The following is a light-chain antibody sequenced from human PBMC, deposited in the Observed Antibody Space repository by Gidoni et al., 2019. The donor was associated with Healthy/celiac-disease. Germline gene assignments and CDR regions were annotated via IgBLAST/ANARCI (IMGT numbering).Light chain of an antibody. CDR1: QSISSY. CDR2: AAS. CDR3: QQRYSTPLLT. Sequence: DIQMTQSPSSLSASVGDRVTITCRASQSISSYLNWYQQKPGKAPKLLIDAASSLQSGVPSRFSGSGSGTDFTLTISSLQPEDSATYYCQQRYSTPLLTFGGGTQVEIK. V-gene: IGKV1-39*01. J-gene: IGKJ4*01.